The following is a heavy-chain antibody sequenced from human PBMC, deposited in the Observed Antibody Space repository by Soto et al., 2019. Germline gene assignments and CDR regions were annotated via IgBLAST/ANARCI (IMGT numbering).Heavy chain of an antibody. V-gene: IGHV4-39*01. Sequence: QLQLQESGPGLVKPSETLSLTCTVSGDSISSSSYYWGWIRQPPGKGLEWIGNIYDSGSTCYSPSLRSRVAITVDTSKNQVSLRLSSVTAADTGIYFCGSHRLGLRGCYPGRVLSWGQGTLVTVSS. CDR1: GDSISSSSYY. J-gene: IGHJ5*02. D-gene: IGHD2-15*01. CDR3: GSHRLGLRGCYPGRVLS. CDR2: IYDSGST.